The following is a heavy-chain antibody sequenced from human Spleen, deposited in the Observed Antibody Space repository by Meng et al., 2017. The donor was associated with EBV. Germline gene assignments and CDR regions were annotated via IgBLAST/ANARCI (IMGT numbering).Heavy chain of an antibody. Sequence: VQQVQSGAEVTKPVASVKVSCKVSGRSLTQLAIHWVRQAPGERPERVGTFSPAIGETIYAKNFQGRVTLTEDPSTDTAYMELRSLRFDDTAVFYCATELGADWGQGTLVTVSS. J-gene: IGHJ4*02. CDR1: GRSLTQLA. CDR2: FSPAIGET. V-gene: IGHV1-24*01. CDR3: ATELGAD. D-gene: IGHD3-16*01.